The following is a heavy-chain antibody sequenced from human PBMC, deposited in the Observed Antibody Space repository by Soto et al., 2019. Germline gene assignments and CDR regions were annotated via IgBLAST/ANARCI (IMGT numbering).Heavy chain of an antibody. CDR3: SKGLIFGVVIINYYYGMDV. D-gene: IGHD3-3*01. CDR1: GFTFSSYA. J-gene: IGHJ6*02. V-gene: IGHV3-23*01. Sequence: GGSLRLSCAASGFTFSSYAMSWVRQAPGKGLEWVSAISGSGGSTYYADSVKGRFTISRDNSKNTLYLQMNSLRAEDTAVYYCSKGLIFGVVIINYYYGMDVWGQGTTVTVSS. CDR2: ISGSGGST.